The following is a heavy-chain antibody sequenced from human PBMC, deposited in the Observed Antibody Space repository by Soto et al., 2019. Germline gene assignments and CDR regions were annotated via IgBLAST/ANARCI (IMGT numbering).Heavy chain of an antibody. D-gene: IGHD2-8*02. Sequence: QVQVQESGPGLVRPSQTLSLTCTVSGASINRDPYYWSWIRQHPVKGLEWIGYIYYNGDTDYNPSLKSRVTISLDTSKNQISLKLSSVTAADTAVYYCARAQGGKVLKGSGMDVWGQGTTVIVS. J-gene: IGHJ6*02. V-gene: IGHV4-31*03. CDR1: GASINRDPYY. CDR3: ARAQGGKVLKGSGMDV. CDR2: IYYNGDT.